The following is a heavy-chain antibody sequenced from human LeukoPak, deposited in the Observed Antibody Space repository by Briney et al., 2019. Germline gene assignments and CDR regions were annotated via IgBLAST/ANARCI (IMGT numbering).Heavy chain of an antibody. CDR1: GFTVSNND. CDR2: IYSGGST. D-gene: IGHD2-2*01. V-gene: IGHV3-53*01. J-gene: IGHJ4*02. CDR3: VTVGPATRTFDY. Sequence: GGALILSCAASGFTVSNNDMSGVRQAPGKGLEWVLIIYSGGSTYYARAVKGRFIISRDNSKNTLYLQMNSLRVENTAVYYCVTVGPATRTFDYWGQGTLVTVSS.